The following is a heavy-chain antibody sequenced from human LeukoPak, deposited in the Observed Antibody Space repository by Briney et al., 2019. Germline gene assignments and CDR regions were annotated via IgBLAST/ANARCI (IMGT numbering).Heavy chain of an antibody. D-gene: IGHD3-3*01. CDR1: GFTFSSYA. V-gene: IGHV3-23*01. CDR2: ISGSGGST. Sequence: GGSLRLSCAASGFTFSSYAMSWVCQAPGKGLEWVSAISGSGGSTYYADSVKGRFTISRDNSKNTLYLQMNSLRAEDTAVYYCAKDPYYDFWSGYYTLYYMDVWGKGTTVTVSS. CDR3: AKDPYYDFWSGYYTLYYMDV. J-gene: IGHJ6*03.